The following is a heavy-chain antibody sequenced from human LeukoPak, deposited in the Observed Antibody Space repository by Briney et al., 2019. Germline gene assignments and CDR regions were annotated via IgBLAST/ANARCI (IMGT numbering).Heavy chain of an antibody. D-gene: IGHD2-15*01. J-gene: IGHJ4*02. V-gene: IGHV3-11*01. CDR3: ASDPEDIVVVVAANFDY. Sequence: GGSLRLSCAASGFTFSDYYMSWIRQAPGKGLEWVSYISSSGSTIYYADSVKGRFTISRDNAKNSLYLQMNSLRAEDTAVYYCASDPEDIVVVVAANFDYWGQGTLVTVSS. CDR2: ISSSGSTI. CDR1: GFTFSDYY.